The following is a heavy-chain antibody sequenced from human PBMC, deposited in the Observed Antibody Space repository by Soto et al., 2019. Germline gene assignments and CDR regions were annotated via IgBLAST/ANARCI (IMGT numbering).Heavy chain of an antibody. Sequence: EVQLLESGGGSVQPGGSLRLSCAASGFTFSNYAMTWVRQAPGKGLAWVSTMSGTAGNTYYADSVRGRFTISRDNSKNTLYLQMNSLRAEDTAVYYCAKKYYFGSGSYVFYFDYWGQGTLVTVSS. CDR1: GFTFSNYA. CDR2: MSGTAGNT. CDR3: AKKYYFGSGSYVFYFDY. V-gene: IGHV3-23*01. D-gene: IGHD3-10*01. J-gene: IGHJ4*02.